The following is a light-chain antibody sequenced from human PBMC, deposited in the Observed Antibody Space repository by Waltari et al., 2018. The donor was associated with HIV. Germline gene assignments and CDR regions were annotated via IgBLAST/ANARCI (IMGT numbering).Light chain of an antibody. V-gene: IGLV6-57*01. CDR1: SGSIASNY. CDR2: EDN. J-gene: IGLJ3*02. CDR3: QSYDSSNPSWV. Sequence: NFMLTQPHSVSESPGKTVTISCTRSSGSIASNYVQWYQQRPGSSPTTVIYEDNQRPSGVPDRFSGSLDSSSNSASLTISGLKTEDESDYYCQSYDSSNPSWVFGGGTKLTVL.